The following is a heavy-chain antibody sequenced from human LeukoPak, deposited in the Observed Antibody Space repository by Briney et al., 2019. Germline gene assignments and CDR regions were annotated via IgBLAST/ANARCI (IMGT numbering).Heavy chain of an antibody. V-gene: IGHV1-18*01. J-gene: IGHJ5*02. CDR1: GYTFTSYG. CDR2: ISAYNGNT. CDR3: ARAHSSSWGNWFDP. D-gene: IGHD6-13*01. Sequence: ASVKVSCKASGYTFTSYGISWVRQGPGQGLEWMGWISAYNGNTNYAQKLQGRVTMTTDTSTSTAYMELRSLRSDDTAVYYCARAHSSSWGNWFDPWGQGTLVTVSS.